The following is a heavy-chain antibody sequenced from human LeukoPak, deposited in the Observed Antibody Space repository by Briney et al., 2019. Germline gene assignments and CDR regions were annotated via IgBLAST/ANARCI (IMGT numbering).Heavy chain of an antibody. V-gene: IGHV3-66*01. Sequence: PGGSLRLSCAASTFIVSSNYMSWVRQTPGKGLEWVSVIYGGASTYYADSVKGRFTISRDNSKNTLYLQMSSLRAEDTAVYYCVKDQILYGDSDFDYWGQGTLVTVSS. CDR2: IYGGAST. D-gene: IGHD4-17*01. CDR1: TFIVSSNY. CDR3: VKDQILYGDSDFDY. J-gene: IGHJ4*02.